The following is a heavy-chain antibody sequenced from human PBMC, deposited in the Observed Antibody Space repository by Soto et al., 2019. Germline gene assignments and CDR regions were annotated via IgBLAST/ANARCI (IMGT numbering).Heavy chain of an antibody. D-gene: IGHD3-3*01. CDR3: AKAGADFWSGYFYYYGMDV. CDR1: GFTFSSYA. J-gene: IGHJ6*02. Sequence: PGGSLRLSCAASGFTFSSYAMSWVRQAPGKGLEWVSAISGSGGSTYYADSVKGRFTISRDNSKNTLYLQMNSLRAEDTAVYYCAKAGADFWSGYFYYYGMDVWGQGTKVTVYS. V-gene: IGHV3-23*01. CDR2: ISGSGGST.